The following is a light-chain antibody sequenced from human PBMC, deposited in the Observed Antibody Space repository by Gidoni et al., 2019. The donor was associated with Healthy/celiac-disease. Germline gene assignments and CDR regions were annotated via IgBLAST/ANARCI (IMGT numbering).Light chain of an antibody. CDR2: EVS. Sequence: QSALTQPASVSGSPGQSITISCTGTSSYVGGYNYVSWYQQHPGKATKLMIYEVSKRPSGVSNRFSGSKSGNTASLTISGLQAEDEADYYCSSYTSSSTLVVFGGGTKLTVL. V-gene: IGLV2-14*01. CDR3: SSYTSSSTLVV. J-gene: IGLJ2*01. CDR1: SSYVGGYNY.